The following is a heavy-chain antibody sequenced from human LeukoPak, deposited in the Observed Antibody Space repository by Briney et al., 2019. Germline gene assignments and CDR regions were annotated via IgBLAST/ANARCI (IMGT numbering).Heavy chain of an antibody. CDR2: INPNSGGT. Sequence: ASVTVSCTASGYTFTGYYMHWVRQAPGQGLEWMGWINPNSGGTNYAQKFQGRVTMTRDTSISTAYMELSRLRSDDTAVYYCARDRSPPSAPVAGNFDYWGQGALVTVSS. CDR1: GYTFTGYY. CDR3: ARDRSPPSAPVAGNFDY. J-gene: IGHJ4*02. V-gene: IGHV1-2*02. D-gene: IGHD6-19*01.